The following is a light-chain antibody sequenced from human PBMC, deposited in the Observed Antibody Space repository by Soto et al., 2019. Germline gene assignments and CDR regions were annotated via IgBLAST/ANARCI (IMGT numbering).Light chain of an antibody. Sequence: ALQMTQSPSSLSASVGDRVTITCRASQGIRNDLGWYQQKPGKAPKLLIYATSSLQSGVPSRFSGSGSGTDFTLTISSLQPEDFATYYCLQDYNYPWTFGQGTKVEIK. CDR1: QGIRND. CDR3: LQDYNYPWT. V-gene: IGKV1-6*01. CDR2: ATS. J-gene: IGKJ1*01.